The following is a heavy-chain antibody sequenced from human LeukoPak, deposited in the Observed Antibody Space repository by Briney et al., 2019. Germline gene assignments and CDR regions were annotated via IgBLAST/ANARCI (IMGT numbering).Heavy chain of an antibody. D-gene: IGHD2-2*01. Sequence: KSSETLSLTCTVSGYSISSGYYWGWIRQPPGKGLEWIRSIYHSGSTYYNPSLKSRVTISVDTSKNQFSLKLSSVTAADTAVYYCARDSLSLVVVPAALDGWFDPWGQGTLVTVSS. CDR2: IYHSGST. CDR1: GYSISSGYY. J-gene: IGHJ5*02. CDR3: ARDSLSLVVVPAALDGWFDP. V-gene: IGHV4-38-2*02.